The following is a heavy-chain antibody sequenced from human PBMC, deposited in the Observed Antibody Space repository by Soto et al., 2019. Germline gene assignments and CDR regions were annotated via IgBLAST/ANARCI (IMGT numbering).Heavy chain of an antibody. V-gene: IGHV3-33*01. CDR2: IWYDGSNK. J-gene: IGHJ6*02. D-gene: IGHD2-2*02. CDR1: GFTFSSYG. CDR3: AREWYYCSSTSCYNYYYGMDV. Sequence: PGGSLRLSCAASGFTFSSYGMHWVRQAPGKGLEWVAVIWYDGSNKYYADSVKGRFTISRDNSKSTLYLQMNSLRAEDTAVYYCAREWYYCSSTSCYNYYYGMDVWGQGTTVTVSS.